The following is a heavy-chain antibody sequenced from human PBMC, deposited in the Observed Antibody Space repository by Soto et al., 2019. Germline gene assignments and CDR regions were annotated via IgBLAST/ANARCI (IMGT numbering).Heavy chain of an antibody. CDR2: ISYDRSNK. CDR1: GFTFSSYA. J-gene: IGHJ2*01. D-gene: IGHD4-4*01. V-gene: IGHV3-30-3*01. Sequence: VQLVESGGGVVQPGRSLRLSCAASGFTFSSYAMHWVRQAPGKGLEWVAVISYDRSNKYYADSVKGRFTISRYNSKDXLYLQMNSRRLEDTAVYYCARPLWRDDYNWGYFDLWGRGTLVTVSS. CDR3: ARPLWRDDYNWGYFDL.